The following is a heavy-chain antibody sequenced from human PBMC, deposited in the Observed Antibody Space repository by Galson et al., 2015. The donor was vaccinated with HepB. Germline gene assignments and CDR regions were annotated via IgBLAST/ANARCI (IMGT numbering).Heavy chain of an antibody. D-gene: IGHD2-21*02. J-gene: IGHJ3*02. CDR2: ISGSGGST. CDR3: AKGIVVVTAILGAFDI. CDR1: GFTFSIYA. V-gene: IGHV3-23*01. Sequence: SLRLSCAASGFTFSIYAMTWVRQAPGKGLEWDSAISGSGGSTYYADSAKGRFTISRDNSKNTLYLQMNSLGAEDTAVYYCAKGIVVVTAILGAFDIWGQGTMVTVSS.